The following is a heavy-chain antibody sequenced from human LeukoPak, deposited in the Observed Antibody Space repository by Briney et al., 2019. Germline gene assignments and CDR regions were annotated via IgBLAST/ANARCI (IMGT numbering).Heavy chain of an antibody. D-gene: IGHD1-26*01. CDR2: THYDGSLK. V-gene: IGHV3-30*02. Sequence: GGSLRLSCAASGFTLSNYGMHWVRQAPGRGLEWVAFTHYDGSLKYYADSVMGRFTVSRDNSKNIVNLQMNSLRAEDTAVYYCAKSMSGSYRSFDYWGQGTLVTVSS. CDR3: AKSMSGSYRSFDY. J-gene: IGHJ4*02. CDR1: GFTLSNYG.